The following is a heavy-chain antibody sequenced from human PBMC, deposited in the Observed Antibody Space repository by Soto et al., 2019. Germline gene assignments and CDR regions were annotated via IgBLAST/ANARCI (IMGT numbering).Heavy chain of an antibody. CDR3: ARSIVVVTALDY. D-gene: IGHD2-21*02. V-gene: IGHV1-3*05. Sequence: QVQLVQSGAEEKEPGASVKVACMASGYTFTSYAMHWVRQAPGQRLEWMGWINAGNGNTKYSQKFQGRVTITRDTSASTAYMELSSLRSEDTAVYYCARSIVVVTALDYWGQGTLVTVSS. CDR2: INAGNGNT. J-gene: IGHJ4*02. CDR1: GYTFTSYA.